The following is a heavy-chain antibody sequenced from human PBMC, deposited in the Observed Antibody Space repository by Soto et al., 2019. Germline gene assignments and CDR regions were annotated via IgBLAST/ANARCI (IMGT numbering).Heavy chain of an antibody. D-gene: IGHD3-22*01. Sequence: EVQLVESGGGLVQPGRSLRLSCAASGFTFDDYAMHWVRQAPGKGLEWVSGISWNSGSIGYAESVKGRFTISRDNAKSSLYLQMNSLRAEDTALYYCAKDWDYDSSGDFDYWGKGTLVTVSS. CDR2: ISWNSGSI. CDR3: AKDWDYDSSGDFDY. CDR1: GFTFDDYA. J-gene: IGHJ4*02. V-gene: IGHV3-9*01.